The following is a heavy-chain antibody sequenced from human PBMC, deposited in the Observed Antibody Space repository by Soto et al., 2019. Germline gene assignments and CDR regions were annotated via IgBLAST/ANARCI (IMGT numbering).Heavy chain of an antibody. D-gene: IGHD4-17*01. Sequence: ASVKVSCKASGYTFTSYTMHRVRQAPGQRLEWMGWINAGNGNTKYSQKFQGRVTITRDTSASTAYMELSSLRSEDTTVYYCARAYGDSPFDAFDIWGQGTMVTVSS. CDR3: ARAYGDSPFDAFDI. V-gene: IGHV1-3*01. CDR1: GYTFTSYT. J-gene: IGHJ3*02. CDR2: INAGNGNT.